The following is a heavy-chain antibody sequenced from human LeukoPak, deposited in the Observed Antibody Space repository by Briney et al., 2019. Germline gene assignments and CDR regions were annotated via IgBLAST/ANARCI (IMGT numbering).Heavy chain of an antibody. D-gene: IGHD3-9*01. Sequence: GGSLRLSCAASGFTFSTYNMNWVRQAPGEGLEWVSSITSGGTYTYYADSVKGRFTTSRDNAKNSLSLQLSSLRAEDTAVYYCARSHYDILTASYKWTPDYWGQGILVTVSS. V-gene: IGHV3-21*06. J-gene: IGHJ4*02. CDR1: GFTFSTYN. CDR2: ITSGGTYT. CDR3: ARSHYDILTASYKWTPDY.